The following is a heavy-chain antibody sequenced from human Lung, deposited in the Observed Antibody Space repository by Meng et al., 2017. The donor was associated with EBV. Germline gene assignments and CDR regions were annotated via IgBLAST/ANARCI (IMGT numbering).Heavy chain of an antibody. J-gene: IGHJ2*01. CDR2: INHSGTT. V-gene: IGHV4-34*02. CDR3: ARDYGLGSHVPFDL. CDR1: GGTFSDYY. D-gene: IGHD3-10*01. Sequence: QVQRQQGGAGLFKPSEALSLTCAVYGGTFSDYYWSWIRQPPGKGLEWIGEINHSGTTNYSPSLKSRVTISADTSKKQFSLKLSSVTAADTAVYYCARDYGLGSHVPFDLWGRGTLVTVSS.